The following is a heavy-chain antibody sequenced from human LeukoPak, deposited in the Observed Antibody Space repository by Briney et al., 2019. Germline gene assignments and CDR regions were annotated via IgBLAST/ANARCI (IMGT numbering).Heavy chain of an antibody. J-gene: IGHJ6*02. Sequence: PGRSLRLSCAASGFTFSSYGMHWVRQAPGKGLEWVAVIWYDGSNKYCADSVKGRFTISRDNSKNTLYLQMNSLRAEDTAVYYCASTTVTTSVYYYYYYGMDVWGQGTTVTVS. CDR3: ASTTVTTSVYYYYYYGMDV. CDR1: GFTFSSYG. CDR2: IWYDGSNK. D-gene: IGHD4-17*01. V-gene: IGHV3-33*01.